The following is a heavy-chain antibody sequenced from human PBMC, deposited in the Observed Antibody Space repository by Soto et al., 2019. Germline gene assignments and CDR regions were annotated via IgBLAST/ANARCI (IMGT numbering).Heavy chain of an antibody. CDR1: GFTFSNYA. CDR2: ISGSGGSA. V-gene: IGHV3-23*01. Sequence: GGSLRLCCAASGFTFSNYAMTWVRQGPGKGLEWVSAISGSGGSAYYADSVKGRFTISRDNSKNTLYLQMNSLRADDSGVYYCAKDPYSGVLVPVAIGFDPWDPGTLVTVSS. CDR3: AKDPYSGVLVPVAIGFDP. D-gene: IGHD2-2*01. J-gene: IGHJ5*02.